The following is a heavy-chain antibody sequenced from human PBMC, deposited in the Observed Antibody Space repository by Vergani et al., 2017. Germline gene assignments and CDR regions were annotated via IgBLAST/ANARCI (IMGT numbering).Heavy chain of an antibody. J-gene: IGHJ6*02. CDR1: GFTFSSYW. V-gene: IGHV3-7*03. D-gene: IGHD3-22*01. CDR2: IKQDGSEK. CDR3: ARVLVRGSSGPGPAPNPVGGLSLNYGMDV. Sequence: EVQLVESGGGLVQPGGSLRLSCAASGFTFSSYWMSWVRQAPGKGLEWVANIKQDGSEKYYVDSVKGRFTISRDNAKNSLYLKMNRLRAEDTAVYYCARVLVRGSSGPGPAPNPVGGLSLNYGMDVWGQGTTVTVSS.